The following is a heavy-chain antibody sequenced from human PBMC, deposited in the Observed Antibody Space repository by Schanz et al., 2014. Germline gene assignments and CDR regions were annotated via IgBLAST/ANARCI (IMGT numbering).Heavy chain of an antibody. V-gene: IGHV3-23*01. CDR2: ISGSGGNT. CDR3: AKTLFPGGTQTFGN. D-gene: IGHD2-8*02. Sequence: EVHLLESGGGLVQPGGSLRLSCAASGFSFGTYAMSWVRQAPGKGLLWVSIISGSGGNTYYADAVRGRFTISRDNSKTTVYLQMNSLRAEDTAVYYCAKTLFPGGTQTFGNWGRGTRVTVSS. J-gene: IGHJ4*02. CDR1: GFSFGTYA.